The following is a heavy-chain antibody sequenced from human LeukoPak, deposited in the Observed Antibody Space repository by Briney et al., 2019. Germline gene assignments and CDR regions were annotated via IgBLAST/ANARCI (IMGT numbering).Heavy chain of an antibody. CDR3: AKDRGIAARPKKADAFDI. J-gene: IGHJ3*02. CDR2: INWNGGST. CDR1: GFTFDDYG. V-gene: IGHV3-20*04. D-gene: IGHD6-6*01. Sequence: PGGSLRLSCAASGFTFDDYGMSWVRQAPGKGLEWVSGINWNGGSTGYADSVKGRFTISRDNSKNTLYLQMNSLRAEDTAIYYCAKDRGIAARPKKADAFDIWGQGSMVTVSS.